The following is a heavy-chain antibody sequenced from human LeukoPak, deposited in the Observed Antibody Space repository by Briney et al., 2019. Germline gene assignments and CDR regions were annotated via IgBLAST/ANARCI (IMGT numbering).Heavy chain of an antibody. CDR1: GGSISRSSYY. CDR3: ARPSYGPGYGLDV. J-gene: IGHJ6*02. D-gene: IGHD3-10*01. Sequence: SETLSLTCTVSGGSISRSSYYWGWVRQPPGKGLEWIGSLYYSGSTYYNASLKSRVTISVDTSKNQFSLKLNSVTAADTAVYYCARPSYGPGYGLDVWGQGTTVTVSS. V-gene: IGHV4-39*01. CDR2: LYYSGST.